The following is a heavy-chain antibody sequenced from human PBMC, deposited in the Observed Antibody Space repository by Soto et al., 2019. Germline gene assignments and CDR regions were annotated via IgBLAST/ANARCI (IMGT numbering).Heavy chain of an antibody. CDR2: IWDDGSSK. CDR1: GFTLSNYG. Sequence: XVSLRLSSAAPGFTLSNYGIHWVRQAPGKGLEWVAVIWDDGSSKDNADSVKGRFTISRDNSKQTVYLQMNSLRAEDTAVYYCARDRTSWESHYFYYGMDVWGQGTTVTVSS. V-gene: IGHV3-33*01. CDR3: ARDRTSWESHYFYYGMDV. J-gene: IGHJ6*02. D-gene: IGHD2-2*01.